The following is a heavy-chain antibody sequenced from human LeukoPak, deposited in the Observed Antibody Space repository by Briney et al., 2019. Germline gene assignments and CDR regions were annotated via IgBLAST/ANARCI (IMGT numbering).Heavy chain of an antibody. CDR3: ATAGYSGYDFRY. D-gene: IGHD5-12*01. J-gene: IGHJ4*02. Sequence: ASVKVSCKVSGYTLTELSMHWVRQAPGKGLEWMGGFDPEDGETIYAQKFQGRVTMTEDTSTDTAYMELSSLRSEDTAAYYCATAGYSGYDFRYWGQGTLVTVSS. V-gene: IGHV1-24*01. CDR1: GYTLTELS. CDR2: FDPEDGET.